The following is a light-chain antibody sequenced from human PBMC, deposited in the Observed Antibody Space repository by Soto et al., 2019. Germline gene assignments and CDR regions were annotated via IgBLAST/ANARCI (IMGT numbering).Light chain of an antibody. CDR1: QSLPSTW. J-gene: IGKJ1*01. CDR3: QQYAAQSPCT. V-gene: IGKV1-5*03. CDR2: KGS. Sequence: DVQMTQSPSTLSASVGDKVTITCRASQSLPSTWLAWFQQRPGKAPNVLIYKGSAIASGVSSRYSGGGSGTAFTLTISSLQPDDFGTHFCQQYAAQSPCTYGQWTRV.